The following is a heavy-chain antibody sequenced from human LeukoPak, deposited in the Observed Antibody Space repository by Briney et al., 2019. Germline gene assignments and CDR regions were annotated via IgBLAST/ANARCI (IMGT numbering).Heavy chain of an antibody. CDR1: GFTFSSYS. CDR2: ISTSSSYI. D-gene: IGHD3-22*01. J-gene: IGHJ4*02. Sequence: PGRSLRLSCAASGFTFSSYSMNWVRQAPGKGLDWVSSISTSSSYIYYADSVKSRFTISRDNAKNSLYLQMNSLRAEDTAVYYCARESWEFDYYDSSGPFDYWGQGTLVTVSS. V-gene: IGHV3-21*01. CDR3: ARESWEFDYYDSSGPFDY.